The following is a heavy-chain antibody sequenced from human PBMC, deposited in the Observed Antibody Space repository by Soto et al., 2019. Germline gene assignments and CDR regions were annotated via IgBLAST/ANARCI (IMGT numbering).Heavy chain of an antibody. D-gene: IGHD6-6*01. Sequence: ASVKVSCKASGGTFSSYAISWVRQAPGQGLEWMGGIIPIFGTANYAQKFQGRVTITADESTSTAYMELSSLRSEDTAVYYCARACKQLVLNNWFEPWGQGTLVTVSS. CDR2: IIPIFGTA. J-gene: IGHJ5*02. CDR1: GGTFSSYA. CDR3: ARACKQLVLNNWFEP. V-gene: IGHV1-69*13.